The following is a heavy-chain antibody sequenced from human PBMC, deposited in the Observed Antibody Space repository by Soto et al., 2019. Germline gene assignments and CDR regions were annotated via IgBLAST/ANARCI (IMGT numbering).Heavy chain of an antibody. J-gene: IGHJ5*02. CDR2: IYSSGST. CDR1: GGSISSYY. CDR3: ARHVGGITIFGVVIASWFDP. D-gene: IGHD3-3*01. V-gene: IGHV4-59*08. Sequence: SETLSLTCTVSGGSISSYYWSWIRQPPGKGLEWIGYIYSSGSTNYNPSLKSRVTISVDTSKNQFSLKLSSVTAADTAVYYCARHVGGITIFGVVIASWFDPWGQGTLVTVS.